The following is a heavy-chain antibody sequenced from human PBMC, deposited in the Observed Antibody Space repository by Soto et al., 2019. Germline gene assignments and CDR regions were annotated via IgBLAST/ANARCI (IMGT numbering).Heavy chain of an antibody. V-gene: IGHV3-23*01. CDR3: AKTGGPPRDAFDI. CDR2: ISGSGGST. Sequence: GGSLRLSCAASGFTFSSYAMSWVRQAPGKGLEWVSAISGSGGSTYYADSVKGRFTISRDNSKNTLYLQMNSLRAEDTAVYSCAKTGGPPRDAFDIWGQGTMVTVSS. CDR1: GFTFSSYA. J-gene: IGHJ3*02. D-gene: IGHD2-15*01.